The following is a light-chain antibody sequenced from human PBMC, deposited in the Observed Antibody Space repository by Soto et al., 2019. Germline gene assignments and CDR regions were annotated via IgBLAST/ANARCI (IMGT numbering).Light chain of an antibody. J-gene: IGLJ2*01. V-gene: IGLV6-57*02. CDR1: SGSIASNY. CDR2: EDN. CDR3: QSYDSSNQV. Sequence: VLTQPHSVSESPGKTVTISCTGSSGSIASNYVQWYQQRPGSAPTTVIYEDNQRPSGVPDRFSGSIDSSSNSASLTISGLKTEDEADYYCQSYDSSNQVFGGGTKVTVL.